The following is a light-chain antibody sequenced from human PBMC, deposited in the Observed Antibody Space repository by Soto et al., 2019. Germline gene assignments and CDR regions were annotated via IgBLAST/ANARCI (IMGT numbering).Light chain of an antibody. CDR3: AAWDDSPNARYV. Sequence: QSVLTQPPSASGTPGQRVTISCSGSSSNIATNSVNWYQQLPGTAPKLLIYSNSQRSSGVPDRFSGSKSGTSASLAIRGLQSEDEADYYCAAWDDSPNARYVFGTGTKVPVL. V-gene: IGLV1-44*01. CDR2: SNS. CDR1: SSNIATNS. J-gene: IGLJ1*01.